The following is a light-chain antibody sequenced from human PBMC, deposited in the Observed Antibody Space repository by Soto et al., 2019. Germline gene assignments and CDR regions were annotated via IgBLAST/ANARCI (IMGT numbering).Light chain of an antibody. Sequence: EIVLTQSPATLSLSPGERATLSCRASQSVGSYLAWYQQKPGQAPSLLIYGASNRATGIPDRFSGSGSGTDFTLTISRLEPEDFAVYYCQQYGSSGTFGQGTKV. CDR2: GAS. CDR3: QQYGSSGT. J-gene: IGKJ1*01. V-gene: IGKV3-20*01. CDR1: QSVGSY.